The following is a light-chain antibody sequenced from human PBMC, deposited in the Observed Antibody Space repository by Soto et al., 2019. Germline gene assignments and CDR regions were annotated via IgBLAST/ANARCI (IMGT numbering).Light chain of an antibody. V-gene: IGLV6-57*04. CDR2: EDN. CDR1: SGSIASNY. CDR3: QSYDSSIPVV. Sequence: NFMLTQPHSVSESPGKTVTISCTRSSGSIASNYVQWYQQRPGSAPTTVIYEDNQRPSGVPDRFSGSIDSSSSSASLTISGLKTEDEADYYCQSYDSSIPVVFGGGTKVTVL. J-gene: IGLJ2*01.